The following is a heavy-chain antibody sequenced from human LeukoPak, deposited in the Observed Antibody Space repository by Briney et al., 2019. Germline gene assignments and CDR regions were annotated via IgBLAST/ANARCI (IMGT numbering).Heavy chain of an antibody. J-gene: IGHJ4*02. CDR1: GFTFSTYS. Sequence: PGGSLRLSCAASGFTFSTYSMNWVRQAPGKGLEWVSSSSSSGTYIYYADSVKGRLTISRDNAKNSLYLQMNSLRDEDTALYYCARGTVGAKPFDYWGQGTLVTVSS. CDR3: ARGTVGAKPFDY. V-gene: IGHV3-21*01. D-gene: IGHD1-26*01. CDR2: SSSSGTYI.